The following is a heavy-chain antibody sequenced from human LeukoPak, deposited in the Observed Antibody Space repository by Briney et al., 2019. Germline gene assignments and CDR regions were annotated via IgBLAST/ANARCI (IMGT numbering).Heavy chain of an antibody. CDR1: GGTFSSYA. J-gene: IGHJ4*02. D-gene: IGHD4-23*01. Sequence: ASVKVSCKASGGTFSSYAISWVRQAPGQGLEWMRGIIPIFGTANYAQKFQGRVTITADESTSTAYMELSSLRSEDTAVYYCARAATVVTPFDYWGQGTLVTVSS. V-gene: IGHV1-69*13. CDR3: ARAATVVTPFDY. CDR2: IIPIFGTA.